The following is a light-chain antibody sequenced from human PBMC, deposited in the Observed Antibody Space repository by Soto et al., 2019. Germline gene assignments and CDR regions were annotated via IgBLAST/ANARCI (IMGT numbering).Light chain of an antibody. CDR2: EVS. V-gene: IGLV2-14*01. CDR3: SSFSGTTTPVV. CDR1: SNDVGGHAH. Sequence: QSVLTQPASVSGSPGQSITISCTGTSNDVGGHAHVSWYQQHPGKAPKLMIYEVSKRPLGVSNRFSGSKSGNTASLTISGLQAEDEADYHCSSFSGTTTPVVFGTGTKLTVL. J-gene: IGLJ1*01.